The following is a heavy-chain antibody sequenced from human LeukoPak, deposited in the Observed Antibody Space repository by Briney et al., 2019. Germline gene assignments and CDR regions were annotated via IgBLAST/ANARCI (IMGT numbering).Heavy chain of an antibody. CDR1: GFTFSSYA. D-gene: IGHD3-22*01. Sequence: GGSLRLSCAASGFTFSSYAMSWVRQAPGKGLEWGSAISGSGGSTYYADSVKGRFTLSRDNSKNTLYLQMNSLRAEDTAVYYCAKERATYYYDSSSQPFDYWGQGTLVTVSS. CDR2: ISGSGGST. CDR3: AKERATYYYDSSSQPFDY. V-gene: IGHV3-23*01. J-gene: IGHJ4*02.